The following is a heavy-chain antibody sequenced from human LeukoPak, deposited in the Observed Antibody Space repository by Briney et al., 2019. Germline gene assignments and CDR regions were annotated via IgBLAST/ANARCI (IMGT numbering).Heavy chain of an antibody. Sequence: GGSLRLSCAASGFTFDDYGMSWVRQAPGKGLEWVSSISSSNNYIYYADSVKGRFTISRDNAKNSLYLQMNSLRAEDTAVYYCARDSRITIFGVVIPQGFDYWGQGTLVTVSS. CDR2: ISSSNNYI. D-gene: IGHD3-3*01. CDR3: ARDSRITIFGVVIPQGFDY. J-gene: IGHJ4*02. V-gene: IGHV3-21*01. CDR1: GFTFDDYG.